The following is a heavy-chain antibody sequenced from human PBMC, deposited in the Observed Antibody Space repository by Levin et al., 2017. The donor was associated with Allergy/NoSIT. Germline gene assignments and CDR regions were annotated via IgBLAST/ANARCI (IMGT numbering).Heavy chain of an antibody. J-gene: IGHJ4*02. CDR3: ASLGQRGGY. CDR2: ISYDGSNK. V-gene: IGHV3-30*04. D-gene: IGHD3-16*01. Sequence: SCAASGFTFSSYAMHWVRQAPGKGLEWVAVISYDGSNKYYADSVKGRFTISRDNSQNTLYLQMNSLRAEDTAVYYCASLGQRGGYWGQGTLVTVSS. CDR1: GFTFSSYA.